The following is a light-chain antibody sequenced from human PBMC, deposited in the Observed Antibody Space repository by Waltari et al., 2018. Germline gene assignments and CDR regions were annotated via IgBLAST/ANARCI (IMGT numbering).Light chain of an antibody. CDR3: QQYGSSPPIT. J-gene: IGKJ3*01. Sequence: EIVLKKSPGNLSLSPGERATLTCRASQSVSSSYLAWYQQKPGQAPRHLIYGASSRATGIPDRFSGSGSGTDFTLTISRLEPEDFAVYYCQQYGSSPPITFGPGTKVDIK. V-gene: IGKV3-20*01. CDR1: QSVSSSY. CDR2: GAS.